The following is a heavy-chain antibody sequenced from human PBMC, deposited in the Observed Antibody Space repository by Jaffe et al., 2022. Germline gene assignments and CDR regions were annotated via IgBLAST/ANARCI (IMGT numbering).Heavy chain of an antibody. D-gene: IGHD2-15*01. CDR2: INPNSGGT. CDR3: ARVAYCSGGSCSDAFDI. Sequence: QVQLVQSGAEVKKPGASVKVSCKASGYTFTGYYMHWVRQAPGQGLEWMGRINPNSGGTNYAQKFQGRVTMTRDTSISTAYMELSRLRSDDTAVYYCARVAYCSGGSCSDAFDIWGQGTMVTVSS. CDR1: GYTFTGYY. V-gene: IGHV1-2*06. J-gene: IGHJ3*02.